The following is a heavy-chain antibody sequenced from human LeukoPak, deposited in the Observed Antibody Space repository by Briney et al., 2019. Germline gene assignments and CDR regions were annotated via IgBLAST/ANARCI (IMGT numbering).Heavy chain of an antibody. V-gene: IGHV4-38-2*01. Sequence: SETLSLTCAVSGYSISSGYYWGWIRQPPGKGLEWIGSIYHSGSTYYNPSLKSRVTISVDTSKNQFSLKLSSMTAADTAVYYCATSAAVLGYCSSTSCSTGAFDIWGQGTMVTVSS. CDR3: ATSAAVLGYCSSTSCSTGAFDI. CDR2: IYHSGST. D-gene: IGHD2-2*01. CDR1: GYSISSGYY. J-gene: IGHJ3*02.